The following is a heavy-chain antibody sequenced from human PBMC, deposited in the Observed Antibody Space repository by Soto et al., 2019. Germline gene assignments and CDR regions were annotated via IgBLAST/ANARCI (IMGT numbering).Heavy chain of an antibody. V-gene: IGHV3-49*03. Sequence: GGSLRLSCTASGFTFGDYAMSWFRQAPGKGLEWVGFIRSKAYGGTTEYAASVKGRFTISRDDSKSIAYLQMNSLKTEDTAVYYCTRSSPLVWNYPAFDIWGQGTMVTVSS. D-gene: IGHD1-7*01. J-gene: IGHJ3*02. CDR1: GFTFGDYA. CDR3: TRSSPLVWNYPAFDI. CDR2: IRSKAYGGTT.